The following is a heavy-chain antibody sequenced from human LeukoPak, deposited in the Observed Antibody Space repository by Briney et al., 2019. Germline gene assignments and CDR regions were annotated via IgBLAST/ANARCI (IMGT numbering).Heavy chain of an antibody. J-gene: IGHJ3*02. CDR3: AHMVNTVTTSWGAFDI. CDR2: IYWNDDR. Sequence: ESRPTLVKPTQTLTLTCTFSGFSLSTSGVGVGWIRQPPGKALEWLALIYWNDDRRYSPSLNNRLTITKDTSKNQVVLIMTNMDPVDTGTYYCAHMVNTVTTSWGAFDIWGQGTVVTVSS. CDR1: GFSLSTSGVG. V-gene: IGHV2-5*01. D-gene: IGHD4-17*01.